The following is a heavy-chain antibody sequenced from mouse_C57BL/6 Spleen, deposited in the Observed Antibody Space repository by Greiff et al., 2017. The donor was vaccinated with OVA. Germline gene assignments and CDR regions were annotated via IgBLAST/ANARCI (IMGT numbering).Heavy chain of an antibody. Sequence: LVESGPELVKPGASVKISCKASGYSFTDYNMNWVKQSNGKSLEWIGVINPNYGTTSYNQKFKGKATLTVDQSSSTAYMQLNSLTSEDSAVYYCASPTVVAHYAMDYWGQGTSVTVSS. J-gene: IGHJ4*01. CDR2: INPNYGTT. D-gene: IGHD1-1*01. V-gene: IGHV1-39*01. CDR3: ASPTVVAHYAMDY. CDR1: GYSFTDYN.